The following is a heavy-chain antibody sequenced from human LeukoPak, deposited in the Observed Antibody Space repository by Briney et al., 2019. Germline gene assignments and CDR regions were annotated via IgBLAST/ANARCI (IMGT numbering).Heavy chain of an antibody. V-gene: IGHV3-48*03. CDR3: ARGPRGELFDYYFDY. D-gene: IGHD3-10*01. CDR1: GFTFSSYE. CDR2: IGSGGTSI. J-gene: IGHJ4*02. Sequence: QPGGSLRLSCAASGFTFSSYEMNWVRQAPGKGLEWVSYIGSGGTSIYYADSAKGRFTISRDNAKNSLYLQMNSLRAEDTAGYYCARGPRGELFDYYFDYWGQGTLVTVSS.